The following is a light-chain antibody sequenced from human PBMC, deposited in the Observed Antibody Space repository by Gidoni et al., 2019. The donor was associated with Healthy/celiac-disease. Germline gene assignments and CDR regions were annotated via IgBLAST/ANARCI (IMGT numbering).Light chain of an antibody. CDR2: SNN. J-gene: IGLJ2*01. CDR1: SPNIGSNT. CDR3: AAWDDSLNGVV. Sequence: QSVLTQPPSASGTPGQRVTISCSGSSPNIGSNTVNWYQQLQGTAPKLLIYSNNQPPSGVPDRVSGSKSGTSAALAISGLQSEDEADYYCAAWDDSLNGVVFGGGTKLTV. V-gene: IGLV1-44*01.